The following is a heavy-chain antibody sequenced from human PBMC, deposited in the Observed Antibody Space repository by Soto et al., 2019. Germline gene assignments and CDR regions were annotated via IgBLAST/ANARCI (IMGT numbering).Heavy chain of an antibody. J-gene: IGHJ3*02. Sequence: GASLRLSCAASGFSISRYWMSCVRQAPGKGLEWFSSISSSSSYIYYADSVKGRFTISRDNSKDTLYLQMNSLRAEDTAVYYCARDHPMVRGVIRDSNAFDIWGQATMVTVSS. D-gene: IGHD3-10*01. V-gene: IGHV3-21*01. CDR1: GFSISRYW. CDR2: ISSSSSYI. CDR3: ARDHPMVRGVIRDSNAFDI.